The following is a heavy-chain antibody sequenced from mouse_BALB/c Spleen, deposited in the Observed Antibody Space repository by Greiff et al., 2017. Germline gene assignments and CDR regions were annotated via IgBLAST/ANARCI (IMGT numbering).Heavy chain of an antibody. V-gene: IGHV1-82*01. D-gene: IGHD1-1*01. CDR3: ARALRITTVVATNAMDY. CDR1: GYAFSSSW. Sequence: VQLQQSGPELVKPGASVKISCKASGYAFSSSWMNWVKQRPGQGLEWIGRIYPGDGDTNYNGKFKGKATLTADKSSSTAYMQLSSLTSVDSAVYFCARALRITTVVATNAMDYWGQGTSVTVSS. CDR2: IYPGDGDT. J-gene: IGHJ4*01.